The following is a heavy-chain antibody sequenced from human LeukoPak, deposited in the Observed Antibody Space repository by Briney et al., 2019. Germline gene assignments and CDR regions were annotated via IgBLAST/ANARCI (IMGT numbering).Heavy chain of an antibody. CDR1: GLTVSNHW. V-gene: IGHV3-7*03. J-gene: IGHJ5*02. CDR3: ASLDTAKQPLANH. CDR2: IREERGQE. D-gene: IGHD5-18*01. Sequence: GGSLRLSCVAPGLTVSNHWMSWVRQAPGKGLEWVANIREERGQEYYVDSVKGRFTISKNSAKNSLYLQMNTLRVEDTAMYYCASLDTAKQPLANHWGQGTLVTVSS.